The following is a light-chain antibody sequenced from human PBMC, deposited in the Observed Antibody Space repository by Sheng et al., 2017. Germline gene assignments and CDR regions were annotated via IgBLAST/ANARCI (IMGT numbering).Light chain of an antibody. CDR2: QDS. CDR1: ELGEEI. V-gene: IGLV3-1*01. CDR3: QVRDGSTAV. Sequence: SYELTQPPSVSVSPRTRQSPSPRSGNELGEEIMSPGIGRHQASPLLMVIYQDSKRPSEISERFSGSNSGNAATLTISATQPADEAVYYCQVRDGSTAVFGPGTQVSVL. J-gene: IGLJ1*01.